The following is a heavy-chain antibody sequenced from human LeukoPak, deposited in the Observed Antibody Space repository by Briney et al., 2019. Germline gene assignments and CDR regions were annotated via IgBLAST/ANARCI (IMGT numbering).Heavy chain of an antibody. Sequence: GGSLRLSCAASGFTFSSYGMHWVRQAPGKGLEWVAVISYDGSNKYYADSVKGRFTISRDNAKNSLYLQMNSLRAEDTAVYYCASDLGGYERWLQFGEKRTFDIWGQGTMVTVSS. CDR2: ISYDGSNK. CDR3: ASDLGGYERWLQFGEKRTFDI. J-gene: IGHJ3*02. V-gene: IGHV3-30*03. CDR1: GFTFSSYG. D-gene: IGHD5-24*01.